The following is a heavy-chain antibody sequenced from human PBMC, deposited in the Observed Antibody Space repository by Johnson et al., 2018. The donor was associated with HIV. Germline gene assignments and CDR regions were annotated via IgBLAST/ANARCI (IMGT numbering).Heavy chain of an antibody. CDR1: GFSFSSSY. V-gene: IGHV3-7*04. CDR2: INQDGSEK. CDR3: ARGGSCYNAHFDI. D-gene: IGHD2-15*01. J-gene: IGHJ3*02. Sequence: VQLVESGGGWVQPGGSLRLSCAASGFSFSSSYMTWVRQAPGKGLEWVATINQDGSEKYYVDSVKGRFTISRDNAKNSLYLQMNSLRAEDTAVYYCARGGSCYNAHFDIWGQGTMVTVSS.